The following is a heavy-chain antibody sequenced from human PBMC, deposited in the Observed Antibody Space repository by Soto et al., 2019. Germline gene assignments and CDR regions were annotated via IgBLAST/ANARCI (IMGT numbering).Heavy chain of an antibody. Sequence: GESLKISCKGSGCSFTSCWIGWVRQMPGKGLEWMGIIYPGDSDTRYSPSFQGQVTIPADKSISTAYLQWSSLKASGTAMYYCARNGAPGYCSSTSCSKAYYYYYGMDVWGQGTTVTVSS. CDR2: IYPGDSDT. J-gene: IGHJ6*02. CDR1: GCSFTSCW. D-gene: IGHD2-2*03. V-gene: IGHV5-51*01. CDR3: ARNGAPGYCSSTSCSKAYYYYYGMDV.